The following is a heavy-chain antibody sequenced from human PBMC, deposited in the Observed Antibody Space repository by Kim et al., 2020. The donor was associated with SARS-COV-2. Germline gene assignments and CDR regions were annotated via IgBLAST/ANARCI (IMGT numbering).Heavy chain of an antibody. CDR1: GFTFSDSP. CDR2: IRSKVYYYAT. J-gene: IGHJ3*01. D-gene: IGHD1-1*01. V-gene: IGHV3-73*01. CDR3: TRIPGTTLAFCDAFDV. Sequence: GGSLRLSCAASGFTFSDSPMHWVRQASGKGLEWVGRIRSKVYYYATSYAASVKGRITISRDDSESTAYLQMNSLKTEDTAVYYCTRIPGTTLAFCDAFDV.